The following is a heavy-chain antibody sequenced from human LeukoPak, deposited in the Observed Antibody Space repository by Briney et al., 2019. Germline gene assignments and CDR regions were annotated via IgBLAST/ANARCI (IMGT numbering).Heavy chain of an antibody. CDR1: GYTFTDYY. D-gene: IGHD4-23*01. J-gene: IGHJ4*02. Sequence: SVKVSCKVSGYTFTDYYMHWVQQAPGKGLEWMGRIIPILGIANYAQKFQGRVTITADKSTSTAYMELSSLRSEDTAVYYCARELRWSPFDYWGQGTLVTVSS. CDR2: IIPILGIA. CDR3: ARELRWSPFDY. V-gene: IGHV1-69*04.